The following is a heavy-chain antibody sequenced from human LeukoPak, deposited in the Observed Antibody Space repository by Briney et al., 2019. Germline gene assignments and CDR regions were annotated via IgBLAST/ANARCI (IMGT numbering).Heavy chain of an antibody. CDR2: INPSGGST. Sequence: ASVKVSCKASGYTFTSYYMHWVRQAPGQGLEWMGIINPSGGSTNYAQKFQGRVTITADESTSTAYMELSSLRSEDTAVYYCARGNYDFWSGYSLGDAFDIWGQGTMVTVSS. V-gene: IGHV1-46*01. J-gene: IGHJ3*02. D-gene: IGHD3-3*01. CDR1: GYTFTSYY. CDR3: ARGNYDFWSGYSLGDAFDI.